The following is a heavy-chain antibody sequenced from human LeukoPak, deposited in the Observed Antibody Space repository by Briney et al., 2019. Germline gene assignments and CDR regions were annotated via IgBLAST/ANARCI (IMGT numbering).Heavy chain of an antibody. CDR1: GFTFSSYW. D-gene: IGHD2-2*02. Sequence: GGSLRLSCAASGFTFSSYWMSWVRQAPGKGLEWVANIKQDGSEKYYVDSVKGRFTISRDNAKNSLYLQMNSLRAEDTAVYYCARDIVVVPAAIVGAFDIWGQGTMVTVSS. CDR2: IKQDGSEK. CDR3: ARDIVVVPAAIVGAFDI. J-gene: IGHJ3*02. V-gene: IGHV3-7*01.